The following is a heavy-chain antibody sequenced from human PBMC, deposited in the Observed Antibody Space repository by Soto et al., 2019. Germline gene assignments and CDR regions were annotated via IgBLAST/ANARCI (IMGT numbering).Heavy chain of an antibody. Sequence: QVQLVQSGAEVKKPGASVKVSCKASGYTFTSYYMHWVRQAPGQGLEWMGIINPSAGSTSYSQKFQGRVTMTRDKPTSTVYMELSSLRAEDTAVYYCARDIEPMREAYDYIWGSYRTRYFDYWGQGTLVTVSS. CDR2: INPSAGST. J-gene: IGHJ4*02. D-gene: IGHD3-16*02. CDR1: GYTFTSYY. V-gene: IGHV1-46*03. CDR3: ARDIEPMREAYDYIWGSYRTRYFDY.